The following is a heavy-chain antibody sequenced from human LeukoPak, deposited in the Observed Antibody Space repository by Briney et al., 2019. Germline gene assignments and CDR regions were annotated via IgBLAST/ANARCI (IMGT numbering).Heavy chain of an antibody. D-gene: IGHD2-15*01. J-gene: IGHJ4*02. V-gene: IGHV4-39*01. CDR3: SRHLRWRVVY. CDR2: IYYSGST. CDR1: GGSISSSSYY. Sequence: SETLSLTCTVSGGSISSSSYYWGWIRQPPGKGLEWIGSIYYSGSTYYNPSLKSRVSISVDTSRNQFSLKLSSVTAADTAVYYCSRHLRWRVVYWGQGALVTVSS.